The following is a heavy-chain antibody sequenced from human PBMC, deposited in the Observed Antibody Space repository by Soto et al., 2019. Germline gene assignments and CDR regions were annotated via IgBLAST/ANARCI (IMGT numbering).Heavy chain of an antibody. Sequence: SETLSLTCTVSGGSMNTYYWNWIRQPPGKGLEWIGYIYYTGSTNYNSSLKSRVTFPVDTSKNQFSLKLTSVTAADTALYYCARGPQPYYFDHWGQGTLVTVSS. D-gene: IGHD1-1*01. CDR3: ARGPQPYYFDH. CDR2: IYYTGST. J-gene: IGHJ4*02. CDR1: GGSMNTYY. V-gene: IGHV4-59*01.